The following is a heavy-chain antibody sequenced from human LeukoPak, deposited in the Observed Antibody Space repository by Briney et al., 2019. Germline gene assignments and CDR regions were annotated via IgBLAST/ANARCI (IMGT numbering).Heavy chain of an antibody. Sequence: GVSLRLSCATSRFMFSSYRMTWVRQAPGQGLEWVANIKEDGIEKNYVDSVKGRFTISRDNAKNSLYLQMNSLRVEDTAVYYCPRTVGYCSGTSCYFFHHWGQGKLVTVSS. CDR1: RFMFSSYR. CDR2: IKEDGIEK. V-gene: IGHV3-7*01. CDR3: PRTVGYCSGTSCYFFHH. J-gene: IGHJ4*02. D-gene: IGHD2-2*01.